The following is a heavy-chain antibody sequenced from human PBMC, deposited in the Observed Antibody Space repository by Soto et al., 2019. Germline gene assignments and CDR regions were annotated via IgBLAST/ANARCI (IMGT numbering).Heavy chain of an antibody. Sequence: SETLSLTCAVYGGSFSGYYWSWIRQPPGKGLEWIGEINHSGSTNYNPSLKSRVTISVDTSENQFSLKLSSVTAADTAVYYCARSSSWTHYYYYYGMDVWGQGTTVTVSS. J-gene: IGHJ6*02. V-gene: IGHV4-34*01. CDR2: INHSGST. CDR3: ARSSSWTHYYYYYGMDV. CDR1: GGSFSGYY. D-gene: IGHD6-13*01.